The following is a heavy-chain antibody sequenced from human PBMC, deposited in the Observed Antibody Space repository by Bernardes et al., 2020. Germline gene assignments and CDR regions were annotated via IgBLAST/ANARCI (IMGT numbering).Heavy chain of an antibody. CDR3: ARGPTLTTDY. V-gene: IGHV4-59*01. D-gene: IGHD4-4*01. CDR2: IHHSGIT. J-gene: IGHJ4*02. Sequence: SETLSLTCSVSGDPMNYYNWNWIRQPPGKGLEWIGYIHHSGITNYNPSLKSRVTISLDTSKNQFSLKLSSVTAADTAIYYCARGPTLTTDYWGQGTLVTVSS. CDR1: GDPMNYYN.